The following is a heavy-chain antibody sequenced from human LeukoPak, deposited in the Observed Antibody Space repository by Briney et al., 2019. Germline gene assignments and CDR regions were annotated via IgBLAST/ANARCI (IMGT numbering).Heavy chain of an antibody. CDR1: GFTFRNYN. CDR2: INSSSGYI. J-gene: IGHJ6*03. V-gene: IGHV3-21*01. Sequence: GGSLRLSCAASGFTFRNYNMNWVRQAPGKGLEWVSSINSSSGYIYYADSVKGRFTISRDNAKNSLYLQMNSLRAEDTAVYYCARDATMVPLYYYYYMDVWGKGTTVTASS. CDR3: ARDATMVPLYYYYYMDV. D-gene: IGHD3-10*01.